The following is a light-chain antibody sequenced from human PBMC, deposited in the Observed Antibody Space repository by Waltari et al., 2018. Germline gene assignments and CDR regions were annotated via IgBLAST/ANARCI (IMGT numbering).Light chain of an antibody. CDR1: QDIRNY. J-gene: IGKJ1*01. CDR3: QQYKDLPRT. Sequence: DVQMTQSPSSMSASVGDRVSITCQASQDIRNYLSWYQQKPGKAPKLLIYDAFNLQTGLPSRFSGSASGTDFTFAISSLQPEDIATYYCQQYKDLPRTCGQGTKVEVK. CDR2: DAF. V-gene: IGKV1-33*01.